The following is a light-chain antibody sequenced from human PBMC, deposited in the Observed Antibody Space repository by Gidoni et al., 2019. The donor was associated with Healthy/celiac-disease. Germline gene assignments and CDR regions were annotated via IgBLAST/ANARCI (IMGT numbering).Light chain of an antibody. CDR1: QSISSW. CDR2: MAS. V-gene: IGKV1-5*03. J-gene: IGKJ4*01. CDR3: QQYNSYALT. Sequence: DIQMTQSPSTLSASVGDRVTITCRARQSISSWLAWYQQKPGKAPKLLIYMASSLESGVPSRFSGSGSGTEFTLTISSLQPDDFATYYCQQYNSYALTFGGGTKVEIK.